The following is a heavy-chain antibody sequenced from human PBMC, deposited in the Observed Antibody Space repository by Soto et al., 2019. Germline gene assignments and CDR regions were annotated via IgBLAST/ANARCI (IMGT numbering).Heavy chain of an antibody. CDR2: FYYSGNT. J-gene: IGHJ4*02. CDR1: GGSISSYY. D-gene: IGHD6-13*01. Sequence: QVQLQESGPGLVKPSETLSLTYTVSGGSISSYYWCWIRQPPGKGLECIGYFYYSGNTNYNPSLTSRVPTAVDTSKNQFSLKLSSVTAADTSVYYCAIGMITSTWYINYFDYWAQGTLVTVSS. CDR3: AIGMITSTWYINYFDY. V-gene: IGHV4-59*08.